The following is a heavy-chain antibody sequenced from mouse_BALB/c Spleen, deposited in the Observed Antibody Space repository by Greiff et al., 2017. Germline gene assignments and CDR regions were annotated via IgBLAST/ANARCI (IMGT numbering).Heavy chain of an antibody. CDR2: IWGDGST. V-gene: IGHV2-6-7*01. D-gene: IGHD1-1*01. CDR3: ARANYYGSSYDYAMDY. CDR1: GFSLTGYG. J-gene: IGHJ4*01. Sequence: VMLVESGPGLVAPSQSLSITCTVSGFSLTGYGVNWVRQPPGKGLEWLGMIWGDGSTDYNSALKSRLSISKDNSKSQVFLKMNSLQTDDTARYYCARANYYGSSYDYAMDYWGQGTSVTVSS.